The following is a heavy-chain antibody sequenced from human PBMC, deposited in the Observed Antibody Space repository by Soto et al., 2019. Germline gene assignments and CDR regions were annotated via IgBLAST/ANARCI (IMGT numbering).Heavy chain of an antibody. CDR2: IWYDGSNK. D-gene: IGHD3-3*01. Sequence: PGGSLRLSCAASGFTFSSYGMHWVRQAPGKGLEWVAVIWYDGSNKYYADSVKGRFTISRDNSKNTLYLQMNSLRAEDTAVYYCARDPYLYYDFWSGYYSPYFDYWGQGTLVTVSS. CDR3: ARDPYLYYDFWSGYYSPYFDY. V-gene: IGHV3-33*01. CDR1: GFTFSSYG. J-gene: IGHJ4*02.